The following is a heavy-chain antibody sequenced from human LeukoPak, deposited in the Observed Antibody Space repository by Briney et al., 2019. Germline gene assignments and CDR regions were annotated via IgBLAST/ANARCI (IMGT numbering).Heavy chain of an antibody. CDR2: ISGRSSTI. CDR3: ARDRLTSGSYFFDY. J-gene: IGHJ4*02. V-gene: IGHV3-48*01. D-gene: IGHD1-26*01. CDR1: AFTFSDYS. Sequence: GGSLRLSCAASAFTFSDYSMNWVRHAPGKGLEWISYISGRSSTIYYADSVRGRFTISRDNAKNSMYLQMNSLRAEDTAVYYCARDRLTSGSYFFDYWGQGTLVTVSP.